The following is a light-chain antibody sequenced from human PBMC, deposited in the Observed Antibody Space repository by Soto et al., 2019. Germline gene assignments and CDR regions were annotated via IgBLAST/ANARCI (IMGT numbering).Light chain of an antibody. Sequence: EFVLTQSPGTLSLSPGERATLSCRASQSVSSNLAWYQQKPGQAHRLLIYGASTRATGIPARFSGSGSGTEFTLTMSNLQSEGFAVYYCQEYNNWAAERFGQGTKVDIK. V-gene: IGKV3-15*01. CDR3: QEYNNWAAER. J-gene: IGKJ1*01. CDR2: GAS. CDR1: QSVSSN.